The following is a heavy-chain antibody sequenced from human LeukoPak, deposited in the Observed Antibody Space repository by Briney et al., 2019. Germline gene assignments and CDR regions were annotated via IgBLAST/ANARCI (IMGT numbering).Heavy chain of an antibody. CDR3: ASLVVIKGFDY. J-gene: IGHJ4*02. V-gene: IGHV3-48*03. D-gene: IGHD3-22*01. CDR1: GFTFSSYE. CDR2: ISSSGSTI. Sequence: GGSLRLSCAASGFTFSSYEMNWVRQAPGKGLEWVSYISSSGSTIYYADSVRGRFTISRDNAKNSLYLQMNSLRAEDTAVYYCASLVVIKGFDYWGQGTLVTVSS.